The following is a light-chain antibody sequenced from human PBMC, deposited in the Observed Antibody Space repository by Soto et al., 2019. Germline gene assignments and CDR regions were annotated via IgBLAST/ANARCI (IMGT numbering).Light chain of an antibody. CDR3: YQYGSSPPYT. Sequence: EVVLTQSPGTLSLSPGESATLSCRASQSVTNNYFAWYQQKPGQAPRLLIFGSSDRATGIPDRFSGSGSGTDFTLPISRLEPEDFAVYYCYQYGSSPPYTFGQGTKLEIK. CDR2: GSS. CDR1: QSVTNNY. J-gene: IGKJ2*01. V-gene: IGKV3-20*01.